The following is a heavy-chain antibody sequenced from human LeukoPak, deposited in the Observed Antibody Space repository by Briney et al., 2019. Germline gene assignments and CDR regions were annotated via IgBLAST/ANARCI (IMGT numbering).Heavy chain of an antibody. J-gene: IGHJ3*02. CDR3: AKDLSSGWYDGAFDI. Sequence: GGSLRLSCAASGFTFDDYGMSWVRQAPGKGLEWVSGINWNGGSTGYADSVKGRFTISRDNAKNSLYLQMNSLRAEDMALYYCAKDLSSGWYDGAFDIWGQGTMVTVSS. V-gene: IGHV3-20*04. D-gene: IGHD6-19*01. CDR2: INWNGGST. CDR1: GFTFDDYG.